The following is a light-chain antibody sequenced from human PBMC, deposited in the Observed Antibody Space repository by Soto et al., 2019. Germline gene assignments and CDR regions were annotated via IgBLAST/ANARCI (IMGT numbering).Light chain of an antibody. CDR1: SSNIGSNT. V-gene: IGLV1-44*01. CDR3: AAWDDSLNGVV. Sequence: QSVLTQPHSASGTPGQRVTISCSGSSSNIGSNTVNWYQQLPGTAPKLLIYSNNQRPSGVPDRFSGSKSGTSASLAISGLQAEDGADYYCAAWDDSLNGVVFGGGTKVTVL. CDR2: SNN. J-gene: IGLJ2*01.